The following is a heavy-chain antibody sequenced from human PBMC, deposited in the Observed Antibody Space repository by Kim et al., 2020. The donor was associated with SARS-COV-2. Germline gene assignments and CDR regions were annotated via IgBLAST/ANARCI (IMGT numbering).Heavy chain of an antibody. CDR2: ISSSSSYI. CDR1: GFTFSSYS. V-gene: IGHV3-21*01. D-gene: IGHD3-3*01. CDR3: ARDTRDDFWSGYKTSDYGMDV. Sequence: GGSLRLSCAASGFTFSSYSMNWVRQAPGKGLEWVSSISSSSSYIYYADSVKGRFTISRDNAKNSLYLQMNSLRAEDTAVYYCARDTRDDFWSGYKTSDYGMDVWGQGTTVTVSS. J-gene: IGHJ6*02.